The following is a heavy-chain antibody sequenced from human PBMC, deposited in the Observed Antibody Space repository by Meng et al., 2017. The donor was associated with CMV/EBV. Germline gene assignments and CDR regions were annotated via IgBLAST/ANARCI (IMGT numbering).Heavy chain of an antibody. Sequence: ASVKVSCKASGYTFTGYYMHWVRQAPGQGLEWMGWINPNSGGTNYAQKFQGGVTMTRDTSISTAYMELSRLRSDDTAVYYCARDVADVNHGMDVWGQGTTVTVSS. J-gene: IGHJ6*02. CDR2: INPNSGGT. CDR3: ARDVADVNHGMDV. V-gene: IGHV1-2*02. CDR1: GYTFTGYY.